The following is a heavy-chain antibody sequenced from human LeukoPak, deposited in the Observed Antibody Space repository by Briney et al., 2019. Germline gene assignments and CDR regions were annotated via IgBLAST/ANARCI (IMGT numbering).Heavy chain of an antibody. D-gene: IGHD3-3*01. V-gene: IGHV4-31*03. J-gene: IGHJ4*02. CDR2: IYYSGST. CDR3: ARSWSGYPDYYFNY. CDR1: GVSISSGGYY. Sequence: SQTLSLTCTVSGVSISSGGYYWSWIRQHPGKGLEWIGYIYYSGSTYYNPSLKSRVTISVDTSKNQFSLKLSSVTAADTAVYYCARSWSGYPDYYFNYWGQGTLVTVSS.